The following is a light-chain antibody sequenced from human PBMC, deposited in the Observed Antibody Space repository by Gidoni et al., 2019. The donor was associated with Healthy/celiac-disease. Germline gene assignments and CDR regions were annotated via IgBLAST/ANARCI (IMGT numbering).Light chain of an antibody. CDR1: SSNIGSNT. J-gene: IGLJ2*01. CDR2: SNN. Sequence: QSLLPQHPSPSWTPGHSVTTPCSASSSNIGSNTVNWYQQLPGTAPKLLIYSNNQRPSGVPDRFSGSKSGTSASLAISGLQSEDEADYYCAAWDDSLNGLVVFGGGTKLTVL. V-gene: IGLV1-44*01. CDR3: AAWDDSLNGLVV.